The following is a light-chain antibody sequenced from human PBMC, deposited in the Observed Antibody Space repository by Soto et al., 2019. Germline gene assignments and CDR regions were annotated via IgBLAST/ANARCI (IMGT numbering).Light chain of an antibody. J-gene: IGKJ4*01. V-gene: IGKV2-28*01. CDR2: FGS. Sequence: DIAMTQSPLSLPVTPGEPASISCRSSQSLLHSNAYNYLDWYLQRPGQAPQLLIYFGSNRASGVPDRFSGSGSGTDFTLTISSLEPEDFAVYYCQQRSNWPLTFGGGTKVDIK. CDR1: QSLLHSNAYNY. CDR3: QQRSNWPLT.